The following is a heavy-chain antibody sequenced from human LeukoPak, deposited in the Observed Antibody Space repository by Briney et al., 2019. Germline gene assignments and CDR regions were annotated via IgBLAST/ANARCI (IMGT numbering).Heavy chain of an antibody. D-gene: IGHD3-22*01. CDR3: ARDDYYDSSGYYSPPYDY. Sequence: GGSLRLSCAASGFTFSSYAMHWVRQAPGKGLEWVAVISYDGSNKYYADSVKGRFTISRDNSKNTLYLQMNSLRAEDTAVYYCARDDYYDSSGYYSPPYDYWGQGTLVTISS. CDR2: ISYDGSNK. CDR1: GFTFSSYA. V-gene: IGHV3-30-3*01. J-gene: IGHJ4*02.